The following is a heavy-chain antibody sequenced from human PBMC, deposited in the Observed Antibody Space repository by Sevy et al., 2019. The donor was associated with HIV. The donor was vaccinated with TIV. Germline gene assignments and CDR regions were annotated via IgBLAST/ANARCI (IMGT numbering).Heavy chain of an antibody. CDR2: IYHSGRT. V-gene: IGHV4-38-2*01. Sequence: SETLSLTCAVSGYSISSGYYWGWIRQPPGKGLEWFGSIYHSGRTYYNPSLKSRVTISVDTSKNQFSLKLSSVTAAGTAVYYCARHGRYYVFWSGTHWGQGTLVTVSS. J-gene: IGHJ4*02. D-gene: IGHD3-3*01. CDR3: ARHGRYYVFWSGTH. CDR1: GYSISSGYY.